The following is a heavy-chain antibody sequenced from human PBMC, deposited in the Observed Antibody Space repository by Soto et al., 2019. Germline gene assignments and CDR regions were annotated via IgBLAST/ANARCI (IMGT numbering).Heavy chain of an antibody. D-gene: IGHD2-21*02. CDR2: IIPIFGTA. CDR3: ARLLCYSDRRGVNYFDY. V-gene: IGHV1-69*06. CDR1: GGTFSSYA. J-gene: IGHJ4*02. Sequence: ASVKVSCKASGGTFSSYAISWVRQAPGQGLEWMGGIIPIFGTANYAQKFQGRVAITADKSTSTAYMELSSLRSEDTAVYYCARLLCYSDRRGVNYFDYWGQGTLVTVSS.